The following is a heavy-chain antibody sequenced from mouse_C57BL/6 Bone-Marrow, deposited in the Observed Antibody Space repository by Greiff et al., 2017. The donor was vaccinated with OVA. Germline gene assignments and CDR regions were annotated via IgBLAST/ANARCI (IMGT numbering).Heavy chain of an antibody. V-gene: IGHV1-72*01. CDR2: IDPNSGGT. CDR3: ARAGAYYSNYEFAD. J-gene: IGHJ3*01. Sequence: QVQLQQPGAELVKPGASVKLSCKVSGYTFTSYWMHWVKLRPGRGLEWIGRIDPNSGGTKYNEKFKSKATLTVDKPSSTAYMQLSSLTAEDSAVYNCARAGAYYSNYEFADWGQGTLVTVSA. CDR1: GYTFTSYW. D-gene: IGHD2-5*01.